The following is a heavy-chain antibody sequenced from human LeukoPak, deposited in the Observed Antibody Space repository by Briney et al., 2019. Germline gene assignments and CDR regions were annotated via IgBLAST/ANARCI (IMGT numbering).Heavy chain of an antibody. Sequence: GGSLRLSCAASGFTFSNYDMHWVRQAPGKGLEWVSAISGSGDSTYYADSVKGRFTIFRDNSKNTLYLQMNSLRAEDTAVYYCAKFITVAGSYFDYWGQGTLVTVSS. CDR2: ISGSGDST. V-gene: IGHV3-23*01. CDR1: GFTFSNYD. CDR3: AKFITVAGSYFDY. J-gene: IGHJ4*02. D-gene: IGHD6-19*01.